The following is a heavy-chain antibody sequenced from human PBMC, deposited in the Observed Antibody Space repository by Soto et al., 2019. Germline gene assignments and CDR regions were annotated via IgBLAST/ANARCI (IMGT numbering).Heavy chain of an antibody. CDR2: ISVSGGHI. CDR3: AKSHLGDLAPFDY. V-gene: IGHV3-23*01. CDR1: GFGFSIHS. Sequence: PGGSLRLSCAASGFGFSIHSVTWVRQSPGKGPEWVSTISVSGGHIYYVDSVKGRFTISRDNSKNTLYLQMNSLGAEDTALYYCAKSHLGDLAPFDYSGQGTLVTVSS. J-gene: IGHJ4*02.